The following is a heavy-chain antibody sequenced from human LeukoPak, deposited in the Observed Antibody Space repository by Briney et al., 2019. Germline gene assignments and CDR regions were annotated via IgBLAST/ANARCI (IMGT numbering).Heavy chain of an antibody. CDR3: ARLTYDTSVYYYYYFYMDV. CDR1: GYTFTNYG. Sequence: ASVKVSCKASGYTFTNYGISWVRQAPGQGLEWMGWISAYNGDTNYAQKLQGRVTMPTDTSTSTAYIELRSLRSDDTAVYYCARLTYDTSVYYYYYFYMDVWGKGTTVTISS. J-gene: IGHJ6*03. D-gene: IGHD3-22*01. CDR2: ISAYNGDT. V-gene: IGHV1-18*01.